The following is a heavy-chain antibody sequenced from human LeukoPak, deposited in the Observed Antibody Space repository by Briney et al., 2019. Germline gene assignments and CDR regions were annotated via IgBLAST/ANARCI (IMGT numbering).Heavy chain of an antibody. CDR1: GFTFSNYW. D-gene: IGHD2-15*01. Sequence: GGSLRLSCAASGFTFSNYWMTWVRQAPGKGLEWVAHIKEDGGEKHYVDPVKGRFTISRDNAKNSLYLQMNSLRAEDTAMYYRVRDRGYCSGGTCYALWDYWGQGTLVTVSS. V-gene: IGHV3-7*01. CDR3: VRDRGYCSGGTCYALWDY. J-gene: IGHJ4*02. CDR2: IKEDGGEK.